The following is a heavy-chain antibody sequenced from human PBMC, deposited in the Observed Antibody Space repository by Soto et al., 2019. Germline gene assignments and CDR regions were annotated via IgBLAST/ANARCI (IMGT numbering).Heavy chain of an antibody. V-gene: IGHV3-53*01. CDR1: GFTVSSNY. CDR3: ARVPINSYDSRPGGFDY. CDR2: IYSGGST. Sequence: GGSLRLSCAASGFTVSSNYMSWVRQAPGKGLEWVSVIYSGGSTYYADSVKGRFTISRDNSKNTLYLQMNSLRAEDTAVYYCARVPINSYDSRPGGFDYWGQGTLVTVSS. D-gene: IGHD3-22*01. J-gene: IGHJ4*02.